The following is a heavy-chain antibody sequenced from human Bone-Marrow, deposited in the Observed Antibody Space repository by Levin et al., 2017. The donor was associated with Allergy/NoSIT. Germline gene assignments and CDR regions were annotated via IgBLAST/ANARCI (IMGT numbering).Heavy chain of an antibody. CDR3: ARGWFGELLSH. Sequence: GESLKISCAASGFTVSSNYMSWVRQAPGKGPEWVSVIYSGGSTYYADSVKGRFTISRDNSKNTRYLQMNSLRAEDTAVYYCARGWFGELLSHWGQGTLVTVSS. D-gene: IGHD3-10*01. V-gene: IGHV3-53*01. CDR2: IYSGGST. J-gene: IGHJ4*02. CDR1: GFTVSSNY.